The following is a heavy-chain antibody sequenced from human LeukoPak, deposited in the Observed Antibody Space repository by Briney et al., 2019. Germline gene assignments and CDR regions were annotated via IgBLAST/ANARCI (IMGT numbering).Heavy chain of an antibody. CDR3: ARHWYSGSSHFDY. D-gene: IGHD1-26*01. Sequence: PSETLSLTCTVSGYSITSGYYWGWIRQPPGKGLEWIGSIYYSGSTYYSPSLKSRVTIYVDTSKNQFSLKLSSVTAADTAVYYCARHWYSGSSHFDYWGQGTLVTVSS. CDR2: IYYSGST. J-gene: IGHJ4*02. V-gene: IGHV4-38-2*02. CDR1: GYSITSGYY.